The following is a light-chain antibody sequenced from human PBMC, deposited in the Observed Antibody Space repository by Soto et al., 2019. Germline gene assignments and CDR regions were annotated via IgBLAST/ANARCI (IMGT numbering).Light chain of an antibody. Sequence: DIQMTQSPSVVSASVGDTVTVTCRASQGITTFLAWFRQRPGRVPERLIYGASSLQSGVPSRFSGRGSGTEFTLTSSSLQPEAFGIYYCLQNNSYPYTFGPGTKLEIK. CDR1: QGITTF. J-gene: IGKJ2*01. V-gene: IGKV1-17*03. CDR2: GAS. CDR3: LQNNSYPYT.